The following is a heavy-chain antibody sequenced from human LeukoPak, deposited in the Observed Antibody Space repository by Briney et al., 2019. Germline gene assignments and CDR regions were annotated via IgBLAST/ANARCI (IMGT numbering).Heavy chain of an antibody. CDR3: AKRDGYNSGVDY. J-gene: IGHJ4*02. CDR2: ISGSGGST. D-gene: IGHD5-24*01. V-gene: IGHV3-23*01. Sequence: QSGGSLRLSCAASGFTFSSYAMSWVRQAPGKGLEWVSAISGSGGSTYYADSVKGRFTISRDNSKNTLYLQMNSLRAEDTAVYYCAKRDGYNSGVDYWGQGTLVTVSS. CDR1: GFTFSSYA.